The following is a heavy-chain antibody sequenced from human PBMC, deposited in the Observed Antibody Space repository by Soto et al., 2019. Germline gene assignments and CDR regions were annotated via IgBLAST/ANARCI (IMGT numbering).Heavy chain of an antibody. D-gene: IGHD6-19*01. CDR3: ARHVIAVAGEYYFDY. CDR1: GGSISSYY. V-gene: IGHV4-59*08. J-gene: IGHJ4*02. CDR2: IYYSGST. Sequence: SETLSLTCTVSGGSISSYYWSWIRQPPGKGLEWIGYIYYSGSTNYNPSLKSRVTISVDTSKNQFSLKLSSVTAADTAVYYCARHVIAVAGEYYFDYWGQGTLVTVS.